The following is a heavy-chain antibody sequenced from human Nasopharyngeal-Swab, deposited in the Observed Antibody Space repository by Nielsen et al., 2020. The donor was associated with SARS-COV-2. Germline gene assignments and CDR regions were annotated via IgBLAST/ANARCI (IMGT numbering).Heavy chain of an antibody. CDR2: IYHRGST. J-gene: IGHJ4*02. D-gene: IGHD3-3*01. V-gene: IGHV4-38-2*01. Sequence: GSLRLSCAVSGYSISSGYYWGWIRQPPGTGLEWIGSIYHRGSTYYNPSLKRRVTISVDTSKNQFSLKLSSVTAADTAVYYCARRYGDFWSGHYFDYWGQGTLVTVSS. CDR3: ARRYGDFWSGHYFDY. CDR1: GYSISSGYY.